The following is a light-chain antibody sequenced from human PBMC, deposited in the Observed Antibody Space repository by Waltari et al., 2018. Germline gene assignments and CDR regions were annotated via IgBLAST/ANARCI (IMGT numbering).Light chain of an antibody. CDR1: SSYVGGYNY. V-gene: IGLV2-14*01. CDR2: EVS. Sequence: QSALTQPASVSGSPGQSLTISCPGTSSYVGGYNYVSWYQQHPGKAPKLMIYEVSNRPSGVSNRFSGSKSGNTASLTISGLQAEDEADYYCSSYTSSSTPLYVFGTGTKVTVL. CDR3: SSYTSSSTPLYV. J-gene: IGLJ1*01.